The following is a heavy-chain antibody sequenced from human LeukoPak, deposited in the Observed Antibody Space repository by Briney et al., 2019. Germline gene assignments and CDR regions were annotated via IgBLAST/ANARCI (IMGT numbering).Heavy chain of an antibody. CDR3: ARARELTGDH. D-gene: IGHD7-27*01. V-gene: IGHV3-30-3*01. CDR1: GFTFSSYA. Sequence: GGSLRLSCAASGFTFSSYAMHWVRQAPGKGLEWVAVISYDGSNKYYADSVKGRFTISRDNSKNTLYLQMNSLRAEDTAVYYCARARELTGDHWGQGTLVTVSS. J-gene: IGHJ4*02. CDR2: ISYDGSNK.